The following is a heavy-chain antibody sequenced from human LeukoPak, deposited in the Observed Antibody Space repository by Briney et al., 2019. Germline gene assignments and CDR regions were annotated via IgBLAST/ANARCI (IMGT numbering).Heavy chain of an antibody. D-gene: IGHD6-6*01. V-gene: IGHV3-53*01. CDR3: ARTAARLGEDFDY. Sequence: QPGGSLRLSWAASGFTVSSNYMSWVRQAPGKGLEWVSVIYSGGSTYYADSVKGRFAISRDNSKNTLYLQMNSLRAEDTAVYYCARTAARLGEDFDYWGQGTLVTVSS. CDR1: GFTVSSNY. J-gene: IGHJ4*02. CDR2: IYSGGST.